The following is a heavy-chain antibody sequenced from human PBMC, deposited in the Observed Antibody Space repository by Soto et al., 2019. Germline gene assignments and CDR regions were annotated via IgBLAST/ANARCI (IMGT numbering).Heavy chain of an antibody. CDR3: ARGFSGGYYATGGSVFFDY. V-gene: IGHV3-30*01. Sequence: DSVKGRFTISRDNSKNTLYLQMNSLRAEDTAVYYCARGFSGGYYATGGSVFFDYWGQGTLVTVSS. J-gene: IGHJ4*02. D-gene: IGHD3-22*01.